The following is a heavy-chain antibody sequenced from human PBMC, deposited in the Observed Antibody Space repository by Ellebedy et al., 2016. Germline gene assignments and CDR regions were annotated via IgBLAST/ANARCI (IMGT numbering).Heavy chain of an antibody. D-gene: IGHD3-9*01. CDR3: AVQILTGYYCDY. CDR1: GFTFSSYA. Sequence: GESLKISXAASGFTFSSYAMSWVRQAPGKGLEWVSAISGSGGSTYYADSVKGRFTISRDNSKNTLYLQMNSLRAEDTAVYYCAVQILTGYYCDYWGQGTLVTVSS. CDR2: ISGSGGST. J-gene: IGHJ4*02. V-gene: IGHV3-23*01.